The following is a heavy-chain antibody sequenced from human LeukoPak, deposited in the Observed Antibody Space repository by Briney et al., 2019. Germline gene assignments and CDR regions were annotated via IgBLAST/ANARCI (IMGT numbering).Heavy chain of an antibody. V-gene: IGHV3-48*01. CDR3: ASDYDSPFDF. D-gene: IGHD5-12*01. CDR1: GFTFSSYS. CDR2: ISSSSSTI. J-gene: IGHJ4*02. Sequence: QSGGSLRLSCAASGFTFSSYSMNWVRQAPGKGLEWVSYISSSSSTIYYADSVKGRFTISRDNAKNSLYLQMNSLRAEDTAVYYCASDYDSPFDFWGQGTLVTVSS.